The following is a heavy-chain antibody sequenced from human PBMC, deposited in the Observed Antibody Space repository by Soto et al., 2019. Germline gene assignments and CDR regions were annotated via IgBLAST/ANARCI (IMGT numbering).Heavy chain of an antibody. V-gene: IGHV4-59*08. CDR2: IYYSGST. Sequence: SETLSLTCTVSGGSISSYYWSWIRQPPGKGLEWIGYIYYSGSTNYNPSLKSRVTISVDTSKNQFSLKLSSVTAADTAVYYCARTGYSSSWYAFDIWGQGTMVTVSS. CDR3: ARTGYSSSWYAFDI. CDR1: GGSISSYY. J-gene: IGHJ3*02. D-gene: IGHD6-13*01.